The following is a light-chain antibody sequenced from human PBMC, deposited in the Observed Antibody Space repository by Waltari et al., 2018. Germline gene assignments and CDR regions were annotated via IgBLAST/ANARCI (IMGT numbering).Light chain of an antibody. CDR1: SSDVGGYNY. V-gene: IGLV2-8*01. J-gene: IGLJ2*01. CDR2: EVS. Sequence: QSALTQPPSASGSHGPLVTISCTGTSSDVGGYNYVSWYQQEPGRPPKLMIYEVSKAPSGVPERFSRSNSRNAASLTVSGLQAEDDADYYCSSYAGSNNLILGGWTKLTVL. CDR3: SSYAGSNNLI.